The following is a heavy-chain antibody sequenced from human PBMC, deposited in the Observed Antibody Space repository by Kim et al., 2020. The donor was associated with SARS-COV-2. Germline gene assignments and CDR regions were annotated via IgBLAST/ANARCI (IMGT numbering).Heavy chain of an antibody. Sequence: SVKVSCKASGGTFSSYAISWVRQAPGQGLEWMGGIIPIFGTANYAQKFQGRVTITADESTSTAYMELSSLRSEDTAVYYCARSIAAAGTTPAETDYWGQGTLVTVSS. CDR3: ARSIAAAGTTPAETDY. CDR2: IIPIFGTA. V-gene: IGHV1-69*13. J-gene: IGHJ4*02. D-gene: IGHD6-13*01. CDR1: GGTFSSYA.